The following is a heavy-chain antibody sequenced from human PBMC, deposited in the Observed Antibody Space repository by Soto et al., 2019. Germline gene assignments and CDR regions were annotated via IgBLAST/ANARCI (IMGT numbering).Heavy chain of an antibody. V-gene: IGHV4-59*01. Sequence: SETLSLTCTVSGCSISSYYWSWIRQPPGKGLEWIGYIYYSGSTNYNPSLKSRVTISVDTSKNQFSLKLSSVTAADTAVYYCARGYYDSSGYYAFAEYFQHWGQGTLVTVSS. J-gene: IGHJ1*01. CDR3: ARGYYDSSGYYAFAEYFQH. D-gene: IGHD3-22*01. CDR1: GCSISSYY. CDR2: IYYSGST.